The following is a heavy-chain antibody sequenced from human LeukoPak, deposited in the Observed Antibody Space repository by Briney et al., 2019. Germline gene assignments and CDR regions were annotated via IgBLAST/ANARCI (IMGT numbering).Heavy chain of an antibody. CDR1: GGSISSGSYY. D-gene: IGHD2-21*02. J-gene: IGHJ4*02. Sequence: SETLSLTCTVSGGSISSGSYYWSWIRQPAGKGLEWIGRIYTSGTTNYNPSLKSRVTISVDTSKNQFSLKLSSVTAADTAVYYCARSRLRALDYWGQGTLVTVSS. V-gene: IGHV4-61*02. CDR3: ARSRLRALDY. CDR2: IYTSGTT.